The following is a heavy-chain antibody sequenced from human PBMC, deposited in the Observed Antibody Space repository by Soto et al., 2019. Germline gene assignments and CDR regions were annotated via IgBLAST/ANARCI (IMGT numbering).Heavy chain of an antibody. D-gene: IGHD5-18*01. CDR2: INPSGGST. CDR1: GYTFTSYY. J-gene: IGHJ4*02. Sequence: QVQLVQSGAEVKKPGASVKVSCKASGYTFTSYYMHWVRQAPGQGLEWMGIINPSGGSTSYAQKSRARVTMTRDTSTGTVYMELSSLRSEDTAVYYCAREVEDTAMVMIDYWGQGTLVTVSS. CDR3: AREVEDTAMVMIDY. V-gene: IGHV1-46*01.